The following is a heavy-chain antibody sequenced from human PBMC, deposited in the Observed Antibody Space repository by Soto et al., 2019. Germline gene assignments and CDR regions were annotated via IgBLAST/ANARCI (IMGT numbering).Heavy chain of an antibody. Sequence: GGSLRLSCAASGFTFSSYAMSWVRQAPGKGLEWVSAISGSGGSTYYADSVKGRFTISRDNSKNTLYLQMNSLRAEDTAVYYCAKDRRAAARSYYYYYGMDVWGQGTTVTVSS. CDR2: ISGSGGST. V-gene: IGHV3-23*01. D-gene: IGHD6-13*01. J-gene: IGHJ6*02. CDR1: GFTFSSYA. CDR3: AKDRRAAARSYYYYYGMDV.